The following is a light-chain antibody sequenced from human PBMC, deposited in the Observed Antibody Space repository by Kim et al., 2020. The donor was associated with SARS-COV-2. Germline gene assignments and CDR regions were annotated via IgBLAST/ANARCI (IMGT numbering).Light chain of an antibody. CDR1: QSISSY. CDR2: AAS. Sequence: DIQMTQSPSSLSASVGDRVTITCRASQSISSYLNWYQQKPGKAPKLLIYAASSLQSGVPSRFSGSGSGTDFTLTISNLQPEDFATYYCQQGYSTPQTFGQGTKVDIK. J-gene: IGKJ1*01. CDR3: QQGYSTPQT. V-gene: IGKV1-39*01.